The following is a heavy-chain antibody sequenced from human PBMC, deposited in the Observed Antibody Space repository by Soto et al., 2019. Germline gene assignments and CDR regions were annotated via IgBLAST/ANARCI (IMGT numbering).Heavy chain of an antibody. CDR1: GGSISSYD. Sequence: AETLSLTCTVSGGSISSYDWSWIRQPPGKGLEWIGYIYYSGSTNYNPSLKSRVTISVDTSKNQFSLKLSSVNAADTAVYYSARAAGLGAYCGGHCYSGWCDPWGQGTLVTVSS. D-gene: IGHD2-21*02. J-gene: IGHJ5*02. V-gene: IGHV4-59*01. CDR3: ARAAGLGAYCGGHCYSGWCDP. CDR2: IYYSGST.